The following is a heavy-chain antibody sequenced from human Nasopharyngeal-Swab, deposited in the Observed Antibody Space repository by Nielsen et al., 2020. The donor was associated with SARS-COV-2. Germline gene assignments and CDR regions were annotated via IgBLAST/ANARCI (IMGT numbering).Heavy chain of an antibody. V-gene: IGHV3-33*01. CDR2: IWYDGSNK. CDR3: ARDPFQRFFDWFPYGMDV. Sequence: GGSLRLSCAASGFTFSNHGMHWVRQAPGKGLEWVATIWYDGSNKYYADSVKGRFTISRDNSKNTMFLQASSLRAEDTAVYYCARDPFQRFFDWFPYGMDVWGQGTTVTVSS. D-gene: IGHD3-9*01. J-gene: IGHJ6*02. CDR1: GFTFSNHG.